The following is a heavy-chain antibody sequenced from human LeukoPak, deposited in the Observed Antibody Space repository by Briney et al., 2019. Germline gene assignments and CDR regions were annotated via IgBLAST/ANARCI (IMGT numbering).Heavy chain of an antibody. V-gene: IGHV3-21*01. CDR3: ARDPFSYYYYYMDV. CDR2: ISSSSSYI. CDR1: GFTFSSYS. J-gene: IGHJ6*03. Sequence: GGSLRLSCAASGFTFSSYSMNWVRQAPGKGLEWVSSISSSSSYIYYADSVKGRFTISRDNAKNSLYLQMNSLRAEDTAVYYCARDPFSYYYYYMDVWGKGTTVTVSS.